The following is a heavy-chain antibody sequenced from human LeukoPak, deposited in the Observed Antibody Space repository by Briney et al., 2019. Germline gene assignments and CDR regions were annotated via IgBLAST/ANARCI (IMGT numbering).Heavy chain of an antibody. V-gene: IGHV3-9*03. J-gene: IGHJ4*02. Sequence: GGSLRLSCAASGFTFENYAMHWVRQAPGKGLEWVSGISWDSGGIGYADSVKGRFTISRDNAKNSLYLQMNSLRPEDMALYYCARDRGRETDTATFGYWGQGTLVTVSS. CDR1: GFTFENYA. D-gene: IGHD5-18*01. CDR3: ARDRGRETDTATFGY. CDR2: ISWDSGGI.